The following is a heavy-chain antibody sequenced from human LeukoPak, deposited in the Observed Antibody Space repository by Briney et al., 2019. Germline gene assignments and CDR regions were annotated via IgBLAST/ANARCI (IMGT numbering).Heavy chain of an antibody. CDR1: GFTFSSYE. CDR2: ISSSGNTI. CDR3: ARSYGSGSYISWFDP. J-gene: IGHJ5*02. V-gene: IGHV3-48*03. D-gene: IGHD3-10*01. Sequence: PGGSLRLSCAASGFTFSSYEINWVRQAPGKGLEWVSYISSSGNTIYYADSVKGRFTISRDNAKNSLYLQMNSLRAEDTAVYYCARSYGSGSYISWFDPWGQGTLVTVSS.